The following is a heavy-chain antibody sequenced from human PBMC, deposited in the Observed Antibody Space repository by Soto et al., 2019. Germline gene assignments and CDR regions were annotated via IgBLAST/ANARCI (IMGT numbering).Heavy chain of an antibody. CDR3: VRGYCTTSPCSGDFQV. CDR2: IHPSGDT. D-gene: IGHD2-15*01. J-gene: IGHJ1*01. V-gene: IGHV1-46*01. Sequence: QVQLVQSGAELKKPGASVKVACKASGYKFTTYFIHWVRQAPGQGLEWMGMIHPSGDTGYAQKFRGRVTMIIYTSTTTAYMELRNLTSEDTAVYFSVRGYCTTSPCSGDFQVWGQGTLVTVSS. CDR1: GYKFTTYF.